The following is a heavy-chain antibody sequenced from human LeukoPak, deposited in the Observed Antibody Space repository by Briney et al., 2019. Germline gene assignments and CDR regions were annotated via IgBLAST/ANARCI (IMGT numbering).Heavy chain of an antibody. CDR2: INHSGST. Sequence: SETLSLTCAVYGGSFSGYYWSWIRQPPGKGLEWIGEINHSGSTNYNPSLKSRVTISVDTSKNQFSLKLSSVTAADTAVYYCARGWMATISAFDIWGQGTMVTVSS. J-gene: IGHJ3*02. D-gene: IGHD5-24*01. CDR1: GGSFSGYY. CDR3: ARGWMATISAFDI. V-gene: IGHV4-34*01.